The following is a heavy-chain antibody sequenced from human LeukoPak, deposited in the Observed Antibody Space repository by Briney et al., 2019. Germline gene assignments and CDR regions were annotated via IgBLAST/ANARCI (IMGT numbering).Heavy chain of an antibody. CDR3: ATAYYYDSPFDP. CDR1: GGSFSGYY. J-gene: IGHJ5*02. Sequence: PSETLSLTCAVYGGSFSGYYWSWIRQPPGKGLEWIGYIYYSGSTNYNPSLKSRVTISVDTSKNQFSLKLSSVTAADTAVYYCATAYYYDSPFDPWGQGTLVTVSS. CDR2: IYYSGST. V-gene: IGHV4-59*01. D-gene: IGHD3-22*01.